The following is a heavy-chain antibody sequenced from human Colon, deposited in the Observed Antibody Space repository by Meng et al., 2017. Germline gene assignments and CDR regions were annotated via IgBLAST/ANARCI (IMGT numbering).Heavy chain of an antibody. D-gene: IGHD3-22*01. CDR2: IYHTGTT. Sequence: QLQLQESGPGLVKPSGTLSVTCAVSGDSISSTTWWNWVRQAPGQGLEWIGEIYHTGTTNINPSFKSRVTMSIDKSRNEFSLKLNSLTAADTAIYYCARWGITYDPAQFFDYWGQGILVTVSS. CDR3: ARWGITYDPAQFFDY. J-gene: IGHJ5*01. CDR1: GDSISSTTW. V-gene: IGHV4-4*02.